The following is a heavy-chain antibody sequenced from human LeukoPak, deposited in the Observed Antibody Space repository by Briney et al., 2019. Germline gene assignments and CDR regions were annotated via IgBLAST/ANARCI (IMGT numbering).Heavy chain of an antibody. J-gene: IGHJ6*03. D-gene: IGHD6-19*01. CDR2: ISYSGSI. CDR1: GGSITSSSYY. CDR3: ARTQEAGYSSGRYDSYYYYYMDV. Sequence: PSETLSLTCSVSGGSITSSSYYWGWIRQPPGKGLEWIGTISYSGSIYYNPSLKSRVTISVDTSKNQFSLKLSSVTAADTAVYFCARTQEAGYSSGRYDSYYYYYMDVWGKGTTVTISS. V-gene: IGHV4-39*07.